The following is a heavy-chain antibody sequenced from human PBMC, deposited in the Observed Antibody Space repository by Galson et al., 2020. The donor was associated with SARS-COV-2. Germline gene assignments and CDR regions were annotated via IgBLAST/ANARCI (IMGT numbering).Heavy chain of an antibody. CDR1: GGSVSSGSYY. Sequence: VSGGSVSSGSYYWSWIRQPPGKGLEWIGYIYYSGSTNYNPSLKSRVTISVDTSKNQFSLKLSSVTAADTAVYYCARATYYYDSSGYYAPHGWAFDIWGQGTMVTVSS. CDR2: IYYSGST. J-gene: IGHJ3*02. CDR3: ARATYYYDSSGYYAPHGWAFDI. D-gene: IGHD3-22*01. V-gene: IGHV4-61*01.